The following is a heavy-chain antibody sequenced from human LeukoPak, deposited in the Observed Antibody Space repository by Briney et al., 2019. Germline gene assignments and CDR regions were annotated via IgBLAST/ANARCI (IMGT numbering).Heavy chain of an antibody. V-gene: IGHV3-64D*09. CDR1: GFTLSSYS. Sequence: GGSLRLSCAASGFTLSSYSMNWVRQAPGKGLEYVSAISSNGGSTYYADSVKGRFTISRDNSKNTLYLQMSSLRAEDTAVYYCVKAAGYSSGWRYYFDYWGQGTLVTVPS. CDR3: VKAAGYSSGWRYYFDY. D-gene: IGHD6-19*01. J-gene: IGHJ4*02. CDR2: ISSNGGST.